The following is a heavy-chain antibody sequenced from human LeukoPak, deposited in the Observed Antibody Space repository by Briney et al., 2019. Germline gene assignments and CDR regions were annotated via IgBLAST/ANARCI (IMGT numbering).Heavy chain of an antibody. CDR2: ISGSGGSS. Sequence: PGGSLRLSCAASGFTFSSYAMSWVRQAPGKGLEWVSAISGSGGSSYYAHSVKGRFTISRDNSKNTLYLHMNSLRAEDTAVYYCASDILTGYYMVDYWGQGTLVTVSS. CDR3: ASDILTGYYMVDY. D-gene: IGHD3-9*01. CDR1: GFTFSSYA. V-gene: IGHV3-23*01. J-gene: IGHJ4*02.